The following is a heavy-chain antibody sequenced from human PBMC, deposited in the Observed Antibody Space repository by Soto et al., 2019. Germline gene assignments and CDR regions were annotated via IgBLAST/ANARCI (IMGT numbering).Heavy chain of an antibody. V-gene: IGHV4-30-4*01. Sequence: QVQLQESGPGLVRPSETLSLTCNVSGGSISREYYHWTWIRQSPGKGLEWIGYIHYSGSNNYNPSRQSRVTMSADTSKNLFSLRLSSVTAADTAVYFCAREDDGGDRDYYGLDVWGQGVTVTVSS. J-gene: IGHJ6*02. CDR3: AREDDGGDRDYYGLDV. CDR2: IHYSGSN. CDR1: GGSISREYYH. D-gene: IGHD2-21*02.